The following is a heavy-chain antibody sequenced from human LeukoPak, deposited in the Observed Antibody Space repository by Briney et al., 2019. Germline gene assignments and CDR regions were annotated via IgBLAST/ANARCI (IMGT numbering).Heavy chain of an antibody. CDR1: GFTFSSYA. D-gene: IGHD6-19*01. Sequence: GGSLRLSCAASGFTFSSYAMSWVRQAPGKGLEWVSAISGSGGSTYYADSVKGRFTISRDNSKNTLYLQMNSLRAEDTAVYYCARPSGWYNWYDPWGQGTLVTVSS. V-gene: IGHV3-23*01. J-gene: IGHJ5*02. CDR3: ARPSGWYNWYDP. CDR2: ISGSGGST.